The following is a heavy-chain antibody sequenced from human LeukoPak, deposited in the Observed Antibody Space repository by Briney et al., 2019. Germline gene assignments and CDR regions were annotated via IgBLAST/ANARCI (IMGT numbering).Heavy chain of an antibody. V-gene: IGHV3-48*04. D-gene: IGHD2-2*01. Sequence: GEPLSLSCASSGFTISTYNMNWVRKAPGKGLEWISYITYSSSTISYADSVRRRFTISSDNAKTSLLLQMNLLRAEDPDVYYCAKAGETAAYALDIWGQGTMVTVSS. CDR3: AKAGETAAYALDI. CDR2: ITYSSSTI. CDR1: GFTISTYN. J-gene: IGHJ3*02.